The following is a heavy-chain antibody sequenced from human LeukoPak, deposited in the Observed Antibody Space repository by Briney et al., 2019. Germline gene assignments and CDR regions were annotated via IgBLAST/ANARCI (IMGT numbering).Heavy chain of an antibody. Sequence: PGGSLRLSCAASGFTFSDHYMDWVRQAPGKGLEWVGRTRNKASGYTTDYAASVKGRFTISRDDSKNSLYLQMNSLKTEDTALYYCARCYYDSSGFPFDYWGQGTLVTVSS. D-gene: IGHD3-22*01. CDR1: GFTFSDHY. V-gene: IGHV3-72*01. J-gene: IGHJ4*02. CDR3: ARCYYDSSGFPFDY. CDR2: TRNKASGYTT.